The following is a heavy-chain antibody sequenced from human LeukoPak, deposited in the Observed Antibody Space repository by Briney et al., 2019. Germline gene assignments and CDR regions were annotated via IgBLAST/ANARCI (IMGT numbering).Heavy chain of an antibody. V-gene: IGHV3-30*18. J-gene: IGHJ3*02. CDR3: AKLVAPLKLIQLWKHNAFDI. D-gene: IGHD5-18*01. Sequence: GRSLRLSCAASGFTFSSYGMHWVRQAPGKGLEWVAVISYDGSNKYYADSVKGRFTISRDNSKNTLYLQMNSLRAEDTAVYYCAKLVAPLKLIQLWKHNAFDIWGQGTMVTVSS. CDR1: GFTFSSYG. CDR2: ISYDGSNK.